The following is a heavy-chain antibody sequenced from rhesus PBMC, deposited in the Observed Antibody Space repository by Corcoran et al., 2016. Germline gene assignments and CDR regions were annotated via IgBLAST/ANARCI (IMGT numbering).Heavy chain of an antibody. J-gene: IGHJ6*01. D-gene: IGHD1-26*01. CDR2: IGG. Sequence: QVQLKESGPGLVKPSENLSLTCPVSGDSIISGSAWSWIRQPPGKGLEWIGYIGGYYNPSLKSRVTISKDTSKNQFSLNLTSVTAADTAVYYCASGLNYGAPNFGLDSWGQGVVVTVSS. CDR1: GDSIISGSA. CDR3: ASGLNYGAPNFGLDS. V-gene: IGHV4-127*01.